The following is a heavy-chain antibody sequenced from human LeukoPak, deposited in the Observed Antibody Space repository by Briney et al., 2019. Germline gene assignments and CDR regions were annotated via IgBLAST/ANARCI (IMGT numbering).Heavy chain of an antibody. CDR3: ASSFHKPPSRLAYYFDY. V-gene: IGHV1-24*01. CDR1: GYTLTELS. CDR2: FDAEDGKT. D-gene: IGHD2/OR15-2a*01. J-gene: IGHJ4*02. Sequence: GASVKVSCKVVGYTLTELSTHWVRQAPGKGLEWMGGFDAEDGKTIYAQKFQGRVTMTEDTSTDTAYMELSSMRSEDTALYYCASSFHKPPSRLAYYFDYWGQGTRVTVSS.